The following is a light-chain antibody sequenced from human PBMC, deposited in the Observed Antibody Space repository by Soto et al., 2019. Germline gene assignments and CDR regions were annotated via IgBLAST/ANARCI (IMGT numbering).Light chain of an antibody. CDR2: DAS. J-gene: IGKJ1*01. CDR1: QSIGLA. V-gene: IGKV3-11*01. CDR3: QQRTDRPPWT. Sequence: EIVLTQSPATLSLSPGERATLSCRASQSIGLAIAWYQHKPGQAPRLLIFDASQRATGIPARFRGSGSGTDFTLSISRLEPEDFAVYYCQQRTDRPPWTFCQGTKVESK.